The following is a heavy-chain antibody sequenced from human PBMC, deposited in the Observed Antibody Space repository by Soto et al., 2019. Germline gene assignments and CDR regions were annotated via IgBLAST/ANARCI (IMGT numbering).Heavy chain of an antibody. CDR1: GDSISCYK. V-gene: IGHV4-59*01. Sequence: QVQLQESGPGLVKPSETLSLTSAVSGDSISCYKCMWIRQPPGKGLESIGYLYYGRSANYNPSLKSRVTLSVDTSTNQCSLTLSSMTAADTAVYYCALRSMAVVPEYWGQGTLVTVSS. CDR2: LYYGRSA. D-gene: IGHD3-22*01. J-gene: IGHJ4*02. CDR3: ALRSMAVVPEY.